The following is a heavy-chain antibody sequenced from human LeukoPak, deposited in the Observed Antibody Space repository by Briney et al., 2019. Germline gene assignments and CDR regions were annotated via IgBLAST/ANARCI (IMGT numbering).Heavy chain of an antibody. D-gene: IGHD3-22*01. CDR1: GFTFSSYG. CDR3: AKDSYYDSSGSLDY. V-gene: IGHV3-30*02. J-gene: IGHJ4*02. CDR2: IRYDGSNK. Sequence: GGSLRLSCAASGFTFSSYGMHWVRQAPGKGLEWVAFIRYDGSNKYYADSVKGRFTISRDNSKNTLYLQMSSLRAEDTAVYYCAKDSYYDSSGSLDYWGQGTLVTVSS.